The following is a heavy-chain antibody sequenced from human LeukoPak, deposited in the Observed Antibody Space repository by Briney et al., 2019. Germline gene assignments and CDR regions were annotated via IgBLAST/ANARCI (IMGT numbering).Heavy chain of an antibody. J-gene: IGHJ5*02. Sequence: GGSLRLSCAASGFTFSSYSMNWVRQAPGKGLEWVPSISSSSSYIYYADSVKGRFTISRDNSKNTLYLQMNSLRAEDTAVYYCARRGCSSTSCRNNWFDPWGQGTLVTVSS. V-gene: IGHV3-21*01. CDR2: ISSSSSYI. CDR1: GFTFSSYS. CDR3: ARRGCSSTSCRNNWFDP. D-gene: IGHD2-2*01.